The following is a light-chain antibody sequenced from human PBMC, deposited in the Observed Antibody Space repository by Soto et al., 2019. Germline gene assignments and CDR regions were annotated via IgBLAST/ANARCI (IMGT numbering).Light chain of an antibody. Sequence: QSALTQPASVSGSPGQSITISCTGTSSDVGSYNYVSWYQQHPGKAPKFMIYDVSNRPSGVSTRFSGSKSGNTASLTISGLQAEDEADYYCNSYTTSNTRQIVFGTGTKVTVL. J-gene: IGLJ1*01. CDR2: DVS. CDR1: SSDVGSYNY. V-gene: IGLV2-14*01. CDR3: NSYTTSNTRQIV.